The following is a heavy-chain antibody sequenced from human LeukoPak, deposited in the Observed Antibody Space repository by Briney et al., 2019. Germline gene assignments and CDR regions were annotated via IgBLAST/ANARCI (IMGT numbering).Heavy chain of an antibody. CDR1: GYSISSGYY. V-gene: IGHV4-38-2*01. CDR2: IYHSGST. CDR3: ASLCSGGSCYLESGWFDP. J-gene: IGHJ5*02. Sequence: SETLSLTCAVSGYSISSGYYWGWIRQPPGKGLEWIGSIYHSGSTYYNPSLKSRVTISVDTSKNQFSLKLNSVTAADTAVYYCASLCSGGSCYLESGWFDPWGQGTLATVSS. D-gene: IGHD2-15*01.